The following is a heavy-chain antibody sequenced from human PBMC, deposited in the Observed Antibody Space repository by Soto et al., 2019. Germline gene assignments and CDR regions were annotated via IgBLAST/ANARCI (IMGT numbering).Heavy chain of an antibody. J-gene: IGHJ4*02. CDR3: ARDYYDSSGYYPRFDY. CDR1: GFTFTSYW. CDR2: IKQDGSEK. D-gene: IGHD3-22*01. Sequence: EVHLVESGGGLVQPGGSLRLSCAASGFTFTSYWMSWVRQAPGKGLEWVANIKQDGSEKYYVDSVKGRFTISRDNAKNSLYLQMSSLRAEDTAVYYCARDYYDSSGYYPRFDYWGQGTLVTVSS. V-gene: IGHV3-7*04.